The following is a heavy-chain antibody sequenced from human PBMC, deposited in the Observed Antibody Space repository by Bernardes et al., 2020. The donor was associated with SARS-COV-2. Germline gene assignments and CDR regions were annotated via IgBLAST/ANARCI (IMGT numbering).Heavy chain of an antibody. J-gene: IGHJ3*02. CDR2: VSVYNGNT. CDR3: VRAGKYFDFWSGSDAFDI. Sequence: ASVKVSCKASGYTFTAYGISWVRRAPGQGLEWMGWVSVYNGNTQYAQKYQDRVTMTTDTYTSTAYMELRSLRSDDTAVYYCVRAGKYFDFWSGSDAFDIWGHGTMVPFSS. V-gene: IGHV1-18*01. D-gene: IGHD3-3*01. CDR1: GYTFTAYG.